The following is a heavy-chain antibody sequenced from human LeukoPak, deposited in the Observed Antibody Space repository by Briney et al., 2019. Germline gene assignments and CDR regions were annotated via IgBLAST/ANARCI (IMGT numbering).Heavy chain of an antibody. CDR2: IYYSGST. CDR1: GGSISSSTYY. J-gene: IGHJ1*01. Sequence: SETLSLTCTVSGGSISSSTYYWGWIRRPPGKGLEWIGSIYYSGSTYYNPSLKSRVTVSVDTSKNQFSLKLSSVTAADTAVYYCARGPTYCSGGSCYTGVPPIQHWGQGTLVTVSS. D-gene: IGHD2-15*01. V-gene: IGHV4-39*01. CDR3: ARGPTYCSGGSCYTGVPPIQH.